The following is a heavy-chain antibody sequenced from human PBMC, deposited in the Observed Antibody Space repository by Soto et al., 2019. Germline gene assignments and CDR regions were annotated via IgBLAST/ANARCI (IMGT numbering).Heavy chain of an antibody. CDR2: RWYDGSNK. CDR1: GFTFSSYG. CDR3: ASDVAVAVKGVNY. Sequence: GSLRLSCAASGFTFSSYGMHWVRQAPGKGLERVAVRWYDGSNKYYADSAKGRFIISRDNSKNTTYLQMNSLRAEDTAVYYCASDVAVAVKGVNYWGQGALVTVSS. D-gene: IGHD6-19*01. J-gene: IGHJ4*01. V-gene: IGHV3-33*01.